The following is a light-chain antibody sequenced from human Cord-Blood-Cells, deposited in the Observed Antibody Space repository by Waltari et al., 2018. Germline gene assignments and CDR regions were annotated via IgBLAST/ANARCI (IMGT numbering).Light chain of an antibody. CDR3: SSYTSSSTL. CDR1: SSAVGGYNY. CDR2: DVS. J-gene: IGLJ2*01. V-gene: IGLV2-14*01. Sequence: QSALTQPASVSGSPGQSLTIPCTGTSSAVGGYNYVSWYQQHPGKAPKLMIYDVSNRPSGVSNRFSGSKSGNTASLTISGLQAEDEADYYCSSYTSSSTLFGGGTKLTVL.